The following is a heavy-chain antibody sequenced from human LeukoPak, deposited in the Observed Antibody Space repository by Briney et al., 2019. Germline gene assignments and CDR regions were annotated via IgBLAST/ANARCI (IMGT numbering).Heavy chain of an antibody. D-gene: IGHD3-10*01. V-gene: IGHV4-59*08. Sequence: SETLSLTCTVSGGSISSYYWSWIRQPPGKGLEWIGYIYYSGSTNYNPSLKSRVTISVDTSKSQFSLKLSSVTAADTAVYYCARFQRYYYGSGSYYKVGAFDIWGQGTMVTVSS. CDR3: ARFQRYYYGSGSYYKVGAFDI. CDR1: GGSISSYY. J-gene: IGHJ3*02. CDR2: IYYSGST.